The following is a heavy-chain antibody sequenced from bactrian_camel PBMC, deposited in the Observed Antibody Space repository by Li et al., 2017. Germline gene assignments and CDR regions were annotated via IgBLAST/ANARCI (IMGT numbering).Heavy chain of an antibody. CDR2: IGRDGNNP. CDR3: ATMIDFAS. Sequence: VQLVESGGGSVQAGGSLRLSCAASGYTYSHYCMGWFRQSPGKELEWVSTIGRDGNNPRYSDSVNGRFIISRDNAVNMVYLQMNSLKSEDTALYYCATMIDFASWGQGTQVTVS. J-gene: IGHJ6*01. V-gene: IGHV3-2*01. CDR1: GYTYSHYC.